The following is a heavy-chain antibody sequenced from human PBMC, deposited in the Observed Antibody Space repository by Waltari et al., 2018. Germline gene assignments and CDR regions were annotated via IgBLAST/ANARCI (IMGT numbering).Heavy chain of an antibody. CDR1: GFIFRTYG. D-gene: IGHD3-16*01. CDR2: IRHDGSAY. Sequence: QVHLVESGGGVVQPGRSLTLSCAASGFIFRTYGMHWVRKAPGKVLECLGVIRHDGSAYRTAVSVKGRFIISRDNSNNTVYLQMNSLRVEDTAVYYCAREGDQAYFDFWGQGALVTVSS. V-gene: IGHV3-33*01. CDR3: AREGDQAYFDF. J-gene: IGHJ4*02.